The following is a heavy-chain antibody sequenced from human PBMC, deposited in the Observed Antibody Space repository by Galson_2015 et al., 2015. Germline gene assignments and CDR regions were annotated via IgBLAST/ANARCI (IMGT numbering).Heavy chain of an antibody. CDR1: GFTFSSYG. CDR2: IWYDGSNK. CDR3: ARGYSGYDLDSYYGMDV. V-gene: IGHV3-33*01. J-gene: IGHJ6*02. Sequence: FLRLSCAASGFTFSSYGMHWVRQAPGKGLEWVAVIWYDGSNKYYADSVKGRFTISRDNSKNTLYLQMNSLRAEDTAVYYCARGYSGYDLDSYYGMDVWGQGTAVTVSS. D-gene: IGHD5-12*01.